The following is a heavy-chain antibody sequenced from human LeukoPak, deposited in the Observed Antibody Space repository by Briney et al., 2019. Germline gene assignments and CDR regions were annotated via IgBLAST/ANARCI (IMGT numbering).Heavy chain of an antibody. D-gene: IGHD3-10*01. J-gene: IGHJ4*02. CDR1: GRSFSGNY. V-gene: IGHV4-34*01. CDR2: VNHSGST. Sequence: SETLSLTCAVYGRSFSGNYWSWIRQPPGRGLDWIGEVNHSGSTSYNPPLKSRVTISVDTSKNQFSLKLSSVTAADTAVYYCARLYGSGSYYRHWGQGALVTVSS. CDR3: ARLYGSGSYYRH.